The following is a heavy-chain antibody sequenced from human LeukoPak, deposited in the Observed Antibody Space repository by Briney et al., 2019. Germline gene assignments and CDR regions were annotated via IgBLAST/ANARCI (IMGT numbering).Heavy chain of an antibody. CDR2: ISAYNGNT. D-gene: IGHD3-3*01. V-gene: IGHV1-18*01. Sequence: GASVKVSCKASGYTFTSYGISWVRQAPGQGLEWMGWISAYNGNTNYAQKLQGRVTMTTDTSTSTAYMEPRSLRSDDTAVYYCARDRWVDFWSGAHAEYLQHWGQGTLVTLSS. J-gene: IGHJ1*01. CDR1: GYTFTSYG. CDR3: ARDRWVDFWSGAHAEYLQH.